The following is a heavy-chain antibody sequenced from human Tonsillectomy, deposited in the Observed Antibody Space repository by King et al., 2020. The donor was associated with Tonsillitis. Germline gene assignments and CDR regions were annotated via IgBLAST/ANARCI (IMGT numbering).Heavy chain of an antibody. CDR3: ARGPTTGTLIYFDF. CDR2: IWYDGSDK. D-gene: IGHD1-1*01. Sequence: VQLVESGGGVVQPGKSLRLSCAASGFTFFNYGMHWVRQAPGQGLEWVAVIWYDGSDKYYADSVKGRFTISRDNSKNTPYLQMNSLRAEDTAVYYCARGPTTGTLIYFDFWGQGTLVTVSS. J-gene: IGHJ4*02. CDR1: GFTFFNYG. V-gene: IGHV3-33*08.